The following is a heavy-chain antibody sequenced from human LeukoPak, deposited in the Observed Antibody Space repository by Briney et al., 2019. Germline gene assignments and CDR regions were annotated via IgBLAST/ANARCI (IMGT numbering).Heavy chain of an antibody. Sequence: GASVKVSCKASGGTFSSYAISWVRQAPGQGLEWMGGIIPIFGTANYAQKFQGRVTITADESTSTAYMELSSLRSEDTAVYYRARARGYSSGWSLFDYWGQGTLVTVSS. J-gene: IGHJ4*02. CDR1: GGTFSSYA. V-gene: IGHV1-69*13. CDR2: IIPIFGTA. D-gene: IGHD6-19*01. CDR3: ARARGYSSGWSLFDY.